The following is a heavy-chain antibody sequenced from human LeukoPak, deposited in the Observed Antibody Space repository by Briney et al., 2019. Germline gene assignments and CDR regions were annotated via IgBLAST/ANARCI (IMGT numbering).Heavy chain of an antibody. CDR1: GFTFSSYA. J-gene: IGHJ4*02. CDR3: AKETGYGSGSFYPYTLDY. Sequence: PGGSLRLSCAASGFTFSSYAMSWVRQAPGKGLEWVSAISGSGGSTYYADSVKGRFTISRDNSKNTLYLQMNSLRAEDTAVYYCAKETGYGSGSFYPYTLDYWGQGTLVTVSS. V-gene: IGHV3-23*01. CDR2: ISGSGGST. D-gene: IGHD3-10*01.